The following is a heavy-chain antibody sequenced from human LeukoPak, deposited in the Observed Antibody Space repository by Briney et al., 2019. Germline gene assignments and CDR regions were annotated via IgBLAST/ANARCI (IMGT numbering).Heavy chain of an antibody. V-gene: IGHV3-48*02. Sequence: PGGSLRLSCAASGFSFSSCSMNWVRQAPGKGLEWISYISSSSGTIYYADSVKGRFTISRDNAQNSLYLQMDSLRDEDTAVYYCARDRNWDFDYWGQGTLVTVSS. D-gene: IGHD7-27*01. CDR2: ISSSSGTI. CDR3: ARDRNWDFDY. J-gene: IGHJ4*02. CDR1: GFSFSSCS.